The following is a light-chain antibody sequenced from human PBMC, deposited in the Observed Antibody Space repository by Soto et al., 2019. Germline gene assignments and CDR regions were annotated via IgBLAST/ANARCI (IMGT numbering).Light chain of an antibody. V-gene: IGKV1-39*01. CDR3: QQSYSTPYT. J-gene: IGKJ5*01. CDR2: AAS. CDR1: QSISSY. Sequence: DIQMTQSPSSLSASVGDRVTMTLRASQSISSYLNWYQQKPGKAPKLLIYAASSLQSGVPSRFSGSGSGTDFTLTISSLQPEDFATYYCQQSYSTPYTFGQGTRLEIK.